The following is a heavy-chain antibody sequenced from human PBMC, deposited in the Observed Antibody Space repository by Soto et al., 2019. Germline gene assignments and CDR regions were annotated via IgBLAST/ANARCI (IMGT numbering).Heavy chain of an antibody. D-gene: IGHD2-2*01. Sequence: LSLTCAVSGGSISSGGYSWSWIRQPPGKGLEWIGYIYHSGSTYYNPSLKSRVTISVDRSKNQFSLKLSSVTAADTAVYYCARDISAYGMDVWGQGTTVTVSS. V-gene: IGHV4-30-2*01. CDR3: ARDISAYGMDV. J-gene: IGHJ6*02. CDR2: IYHSGST. CDR1: GGSISSGGYS.